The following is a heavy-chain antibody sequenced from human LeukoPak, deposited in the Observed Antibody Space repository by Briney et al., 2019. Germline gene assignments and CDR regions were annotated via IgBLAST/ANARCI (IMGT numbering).Heavy chain of an antibody. J-gene: IGHJ4*02. V-gene: IGHV3-11*06. CDR2: ISSSSSYT. CDR1: GFTFSDYH. D-gene: IGHD3-10*01. Sequence: PGGSLRLSCAASGFTFSDYHMSWIRQAPGKGLEWVSYISSSSSYTNYADSVKGRFTISRGNAKNSLYLQMNSLRAEDTAVYYCARDRYAYGSGSYFDYWGQGTLVTVSS. CDR3: ARDRYAYGSGSYFDY.